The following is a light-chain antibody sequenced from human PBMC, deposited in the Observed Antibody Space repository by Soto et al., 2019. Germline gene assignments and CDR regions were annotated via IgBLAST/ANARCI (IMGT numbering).Light chain of an antibody. J-gene: IGKJ1*01. V-gene: IGKV3-20*01. CDR2: AAS. Sequence: EVVLTQSPGTLSLSPGERTTLSCRASQRISSSYLAWYQQKPGQAPRLLIYAASSRATGIPDRFSGSGSGTDFTLTISRLESEDFAVYYCQQYGISRWTFGQGTKVE. CDR1: QRISSSY. CDR3: QQYGISRWT.